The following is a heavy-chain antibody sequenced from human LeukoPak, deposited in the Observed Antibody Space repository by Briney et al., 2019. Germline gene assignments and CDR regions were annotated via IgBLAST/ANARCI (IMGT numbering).Heavy chain of an antibody. CDR2: INEDGSST. CDR3: TTDTFGARDS. J-gene: IGHJ4*02. Sequence: PGGSLRLSCAASGYTFSGYWMHWVRQGPGKGLVWVSRINEDGSSTSYAESVRGRFTISRDNAKNTLYLQMSSLRAEDAAVYYCTTDTFGARDSWGQGTLVTVSS. D-gene: IGHD3-10*01. V-gene: IGHV3-74*01. CDR1: GYTFSGYW.